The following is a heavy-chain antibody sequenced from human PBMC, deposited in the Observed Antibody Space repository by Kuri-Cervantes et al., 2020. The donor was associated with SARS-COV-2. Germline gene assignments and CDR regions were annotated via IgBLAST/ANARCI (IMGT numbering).Heavy chain of an antibody. CDR1: GFTFSSYS. J-gene: IGHJ4*02. V-gene: IGHV3-21*01. D-gene: IGHD7-27*01. CDR3: ARGLWGIQYYFDY. Sequence: GESLKISCAASGFTFSSYSMNWVRQAPGKGLEWVSSISCSSSYIYYADSVKGRFTISRDNAKNSLYLQMNSLRAEDTAVYYCARGLWGIQYYFDYWGQGTLVTVSS. CDR2: ISCSSSYI.